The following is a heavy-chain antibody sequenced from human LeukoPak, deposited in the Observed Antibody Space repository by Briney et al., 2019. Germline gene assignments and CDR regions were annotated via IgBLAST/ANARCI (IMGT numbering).Heavy chain of an antibody. V-gene: IGHV4-61*02. CDR3: AGTRRYCGGGSCYNWFDP. CDR1: GGSISSDTYY. J-gene: IGHJ5*02. CDR2: IYASGNS. D-gene: IGHD2-15*01. Sequence: PSETLSLTCTVSGGSISSDTYYWSWIRQPAGKGLEWIGRIYASGNSNYNASLKSRVTISIDTSKNQFSLRLNSVIATDTAVYYCAGTRRYCGGGSCYNWFDPWGQGILVTVSS.